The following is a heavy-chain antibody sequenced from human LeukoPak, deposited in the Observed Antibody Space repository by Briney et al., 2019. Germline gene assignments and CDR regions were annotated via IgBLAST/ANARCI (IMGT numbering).Heavy chain of an antibody. V-gene: IGHV3-23*01. Sequence: GGSLRLSCAASGFTFNNYAMSWVRQAPGKGLEWVSAISDNGGDTKYADSVKGRFTISRDNSKNTLYLQMNSLRAEDTAVYYCAKGRDFWSGYLFDYWGQGTLATVSS. J-gene: IGHJ4*02. CDR2: ISDNGGDT. D-gene: IGHD3-3*01. CDR3: AKGRDFWSGYLFDY. CDR1: GFTFNNYA.